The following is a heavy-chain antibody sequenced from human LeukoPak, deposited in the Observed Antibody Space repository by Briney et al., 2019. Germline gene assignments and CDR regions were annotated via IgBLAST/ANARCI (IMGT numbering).Heavy chain of an antibody. CDR3: ARQGISSSSPVDY. D-gene: IGHD6-6*01. CDR1: GGSISSYS. J-gene: IGHJ4*02. CDR2: IYTSGST. V-gene: IGHV4-4*09. Sequence: PSETLSLTCTVSGGSISSYSWSWIRQPPGKGLEWIGYIYTSGSTNYNPSLKSRVTISVDTSKNQFSLKLSSVTAADTAVYYCARQGISSSSPVDYWGQGTLVTVSS.